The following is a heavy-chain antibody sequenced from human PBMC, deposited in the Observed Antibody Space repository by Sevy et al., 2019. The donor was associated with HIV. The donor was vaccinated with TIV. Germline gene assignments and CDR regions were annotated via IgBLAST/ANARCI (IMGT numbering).Heavy chain of an antibody. Sequence: GGSLRLSCAGSGFTFSSYDMNWVRQAPGMGLEWVAVTSHDGKYNNYADSVKVRFTISRDNFKNTLYLQMNSLRVEDTAVYFCARLFSCGGDCYYLDYWGQRALVTVSS. CDR1: GFTFSSYD. CDR3: ARLFSCGGDCYYLDY. D-gene: IGHD2-21*02. V-gene: IGHV3-30*04. J-gene: IGHJ4*02. CDR2: TSHDGKYN.